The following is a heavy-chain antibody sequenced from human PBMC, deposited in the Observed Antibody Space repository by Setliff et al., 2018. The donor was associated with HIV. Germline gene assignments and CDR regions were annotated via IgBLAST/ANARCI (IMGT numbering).Heavy chain of an antibody. CDR2: IYTSGST. D-gene: IGHD6-19*01. Sequence: PSETLSLTCTVSGGSISSGSYYWSWIRQPAGKGLEWIGRIYTSGSTNYNPSLKSRVTISVDTSKNQFSLKLSSVTAADTAVYYCARDRCSGCYRSDYWGQGTLVTVSS. CDR3: ARDRCSGCYRSDY. CDR1: GGSISSGSYY. V-gene: IGHV4-61*02. J-gene: IGHJ4*02.